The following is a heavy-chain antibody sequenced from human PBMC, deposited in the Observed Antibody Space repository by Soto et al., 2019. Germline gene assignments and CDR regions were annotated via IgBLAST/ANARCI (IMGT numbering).Heavy chain of an antibody. CDR3: ARDTFYVFGGGYYPPVGGRDV. CDR2: MSPNSGAT. J-gene: IGHJ6*04. CDR1: GYTFTSYD. Sequence: ASVKVSCKASGYTFTSYDINWVRQATGQGLEWMGWMSPNSGATGYAQKFQGRVTMTRDTSTSTVYMELSSLRSEDTAVYYCARDTFYVFGGGYYPPVGGRDVGGKGTTVPVPS. D-gene: IGHD3-3*01. V-gene: IGHV1-8*01.